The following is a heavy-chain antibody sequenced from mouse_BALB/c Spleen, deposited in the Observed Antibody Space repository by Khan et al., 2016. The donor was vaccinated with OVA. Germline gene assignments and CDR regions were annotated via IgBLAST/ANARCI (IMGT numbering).Heavy chain of an antibody. CDR2: ISSGGDYT. Sequence: EVELVESGGDLVKPGGSLKLSCAASGFTFSSYSMSWVRQTPDKRLEWVASISSGGDYTYSPDIVKGRFTISRDNAKNTLYLEMSSLKSEDTAMYYCASHVTGSFAYWGQGTLVTVSA. D-gene: IGHD4-1*01. CDR3: ASHVTGSFAY. V-gene: IGHV5-6*01. CDR1: GFTFSSYS. J-gene: IGHJ3*01.